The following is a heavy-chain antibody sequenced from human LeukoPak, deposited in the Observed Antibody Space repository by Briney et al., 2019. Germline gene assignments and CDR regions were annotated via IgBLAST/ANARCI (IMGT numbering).Heavy chain of an antibody. V-gene: IGHV4-59*08. Sequence: SETLSLTCTVSGGSISSYYWTWIRQPPGKGLEWIGYIYHCGSTNYNPSLKSRVAISVDTSKNQFSLKLSSVTAADTAVYYCARHVDYFDYWGQGTLVTVSS. CDR3: ARHVDYFDY. CDR2: IYHCGST. D-gene: IGHD2-21*01. CDR1: GGSISSYY. J-gene: IGHJ4*02.